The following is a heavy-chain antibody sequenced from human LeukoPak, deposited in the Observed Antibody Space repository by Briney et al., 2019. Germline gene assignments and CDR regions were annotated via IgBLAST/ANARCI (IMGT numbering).Heavy chain of an antibody. J-gene: IGHJ4*02. D-gene: IGHD2-2*02. CDR1: GGSFSGYY. CDR3: AVNSGDCSSTSCYMDY. CDR2: INHSGST. Sequence: SETLSLTCAVHGGSFSGYYWSWIRQPPGKGLEWIGEINHSGSTNYNPSLKSRVTISVDTSKNQFSLKLSSVTAADTAVYYCAVNSGDCSSTSCYMDYWGQGTLVTVSS. V-gene: IGHV4-34*01.